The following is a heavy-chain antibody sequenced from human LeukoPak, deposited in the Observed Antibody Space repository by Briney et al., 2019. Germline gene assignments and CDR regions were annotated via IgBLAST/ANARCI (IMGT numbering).Heavy chain of an antibody. J-gene: IGHJ4*02. D-gene: IGHD3-10*01. Sequence: GGSLRLSCTASGFTFGDYAMSWVRQAPGKGLEWVGFIRSKAYGGTTEYAASAKGRFTTSRDDSKSIAYLQMNSLKTEDTAVYYCTRRGDWGQGTLVTVSS. CDR3: TRRGD. CDR2: IRSKAYGGTT. CDR1: GFTFGDYA. V-gene: IGHV3-49*04.